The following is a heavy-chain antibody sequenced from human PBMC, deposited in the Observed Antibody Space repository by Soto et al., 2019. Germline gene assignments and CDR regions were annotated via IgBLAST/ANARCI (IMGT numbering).Heavy chain of an antibody. J-gene: IGHJ5*02. CDR2: IIPIFGTA. CDR1: GCTFSSYA. CDR3: ARMGSYSSSWSSAPPEVVPPYNWFDP. V-gene: IGHV1-69*13. Sequence: EASVKVSCKASGCTFSSYAISWVRQAPGQGLEWMGGIIPIFGTANYAQKFQGRVTITADESTSTAYMELSSLRSEDTAVYYCARMGSYSSSWSSAPPEVVPPYNWFDPWGQGTLVSVSS. D-gene: IGHD6-13*01.